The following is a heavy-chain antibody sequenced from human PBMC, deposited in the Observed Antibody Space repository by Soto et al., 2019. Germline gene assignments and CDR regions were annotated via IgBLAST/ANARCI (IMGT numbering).Heavy chain of an antibody. CDR3: ARDINYYDSSGLLPEY. CDR2: INSDGSNT. Sequence: GGSMRLSCAASGFPFNIYAVSWVRQDPGKGLVWVSGINSDGSNTCYADSVKGRFTISRDNAKNTLYLQMNSLRAEDTAVYYCARDINYYDSSGLLPEYWGQGTLVTVSS. V-gene: IGHV3-74*01. D-gene: IGHD3-22*01. J-gene: IGHJ4*02. CDR1: GFPFNIYA.